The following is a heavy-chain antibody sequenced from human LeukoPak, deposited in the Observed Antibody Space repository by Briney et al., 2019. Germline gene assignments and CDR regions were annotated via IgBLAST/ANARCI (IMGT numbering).Heavy chain of an antibody. D-gene: IGHD3-10*02. CDR2: ISGSGGST. Sequence: GGTLRLSCAASGFTFSIYGMSWVRQAPGKGLEWVSAISGSGGSTYYADSGKGRFTISRDNSKNTLYLQMNSLRAEDTAVYYCAELGITMIGGVWGKGTTVTIYS. CDR3: AELGITMIGGV. V-gene: IGHV3-23*01. J-gene: IGHJ6*04. CDR1: GFTFSIYG.